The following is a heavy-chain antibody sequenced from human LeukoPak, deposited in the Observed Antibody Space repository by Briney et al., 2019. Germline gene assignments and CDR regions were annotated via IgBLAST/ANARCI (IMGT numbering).Heavy chain of an antibody. Sequence: SETLSLTCTVSGGSISSYYWSWIRQPAGKGLEWIGRIYTSGSTNYNPSLKSRVTMSVDTSKNQFSLKLSSVTAADTAVYYCASHSVASHYFDYWGQGTPVTVSS. V-gene: IGHV4-4*07. CDR3: ASHSVASHYFDY. J-gene: IGHJ4*02. CDR1: GGSISSYY. D-gene: IGHD6-19*01. CDR2: IYTSGST.